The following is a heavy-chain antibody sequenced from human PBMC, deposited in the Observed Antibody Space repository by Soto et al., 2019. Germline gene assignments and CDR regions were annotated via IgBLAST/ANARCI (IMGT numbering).Heavy chain of an antibody. Sequence: GGSLRLSCAASGFTFSSYSMNWVRQAPGKGLEWVSSISSSSSYIYYADSVKGRFTISRDNAKNSLYLQLKSLRADDTAVYYCARDQWQWLIISNDYYYYGMDVWGQGPTVTVSS. V-gene: IGHV3-21*04. D-gene: IGHD6-19*01. J-gene: IGHJ6*02. CDR1: GFTFSSYS. CDR3: ARDQWQWLIISNDYYYYGMDV. CDR2: ISSSSSYI.